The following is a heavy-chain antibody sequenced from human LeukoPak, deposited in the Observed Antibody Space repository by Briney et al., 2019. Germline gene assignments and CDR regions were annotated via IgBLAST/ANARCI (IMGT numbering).Heavy chain of an antibody. D-gene: IGHD6-6*01. V-gene: IGHV1-24*01. CDR3: GRSMDSSTSRLIEY. CDR1: GYTLTELS. CDR2: FDPEDGET. J-gene: IGHJ4*02. Sequence: ASVKVSCKVSGYTLTELSMHWVRQAPGKGLEWMGGFDPEDGETIYAQKFQGRVTVTTDTSTSTVYMELRSLRSDDTAVYYCGRSMDSSTSRLIEYWGQGTLVTVSS.